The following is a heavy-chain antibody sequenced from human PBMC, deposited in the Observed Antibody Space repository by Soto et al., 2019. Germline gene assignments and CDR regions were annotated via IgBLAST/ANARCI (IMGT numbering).Heavy chain of an antibody. CDR2: INPNSGGT. V-gene: IGHV1-2*04. Sequence: ASVKVSCKASGGTFSSYAISWVRQAPGQGLEWMGWINPNSGGTNYAQKFQGWVTMTRDTSISTAYMELSRLRSDDTAVYYCARAQGLNWFDPWGQGTLVTVSS. J-gene: IGHJ5*02. CDR1: GGTFSSYA. CDR3: ARAQGLNWFDP.